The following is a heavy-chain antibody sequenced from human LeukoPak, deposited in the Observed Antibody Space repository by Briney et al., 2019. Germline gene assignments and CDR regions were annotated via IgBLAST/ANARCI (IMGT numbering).Heavy chain of an antibody. CDR3: ARGYGYISSWYYFDY. CDR1: GFTFSSYS. D-gene: IGHD6-13*01. V-gene: IGHV3-48*02. Sequence: GGSLRLSCAASGFTFSSYSMNWVRQAPGKGLEWVSYISTSSDTMYYADSVKGRFTIPRDNAKNSVYLQMNSLRDEDTAVYYCARGYGYISSWYYFDYWGQGTLVTVSS. J-gene: IGHJ4*02. CDR2: ISTSSDTM.